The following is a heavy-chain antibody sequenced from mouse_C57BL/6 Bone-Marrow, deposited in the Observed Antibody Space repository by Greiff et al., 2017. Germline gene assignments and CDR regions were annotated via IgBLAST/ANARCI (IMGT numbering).Heavy chain of an antibody. CDR2: INPYNGGT. J-gene: IGHJ1*03. V-gene: IGHV1-19*01. CDR1: GYTFTDYY. CDR3: ARPGGSSPPWSCDV. D-gene: IGHD1-1*01. Sequence: EVMLVESGPVLVKPGASVKMSCKASGYTFTDYYMNWVKQSHGKSLEWIGVINPYNGGTSYNQKFKGKATLTVDKSSSTAYMELNSLTSEDSAVYYCARPGGSSPPWSCDVWGTGTTVTVSS.